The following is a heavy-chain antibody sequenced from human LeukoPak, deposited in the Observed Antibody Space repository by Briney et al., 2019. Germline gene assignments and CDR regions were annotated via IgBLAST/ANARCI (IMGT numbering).Heavy chain of an antibody. V-gene: IGHV4-34*01. J-gene: IGHJ4*02. CDR1: GGSFSGYY. CDR2: INHSGST. Sequence: PSETLSLTCTVYGGSFSGYYWSWIRQPPGKGLEWIGEINHSGSTNYNPSLKSRVTISVDTSKNQFSLKLSSVTAADTAVYYCAKGESQPKYYFDRWGQGVLVTVSS. CDR3: AKGESQPKYYFDR. D-gene: IGHD2-2*01.